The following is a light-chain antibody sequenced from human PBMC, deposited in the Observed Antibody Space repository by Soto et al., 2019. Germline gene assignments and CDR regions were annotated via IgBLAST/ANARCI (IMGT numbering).Light chain of an antibody. CDR3: QQYDNLRCT. CDR1: QDISNY. J-gene: IGKJ1*01. Sequence: DIQMTQSPSSLSASVGDRVTITCQASQDISNYLNWYQQKPGKAPKLLIYDASNLETGVPSRFSGSGSGTDFTFTISSLQPEDIATYYWQQYDNLRCTFGQGTKVEIK. CDR2: DAS. V-gene: IGKV1-33*01.